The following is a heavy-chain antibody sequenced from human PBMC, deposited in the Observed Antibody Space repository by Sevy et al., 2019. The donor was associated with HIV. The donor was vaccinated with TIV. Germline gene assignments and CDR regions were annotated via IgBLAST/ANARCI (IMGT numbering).Heavy chain of an antibody. D-gene: IGHD3-3*01. CDR3: ANDPVFGLLIHKGQDSFHI. V-gene: IGHV3-30*18. J-gene: IGHJ3*02. CDR2: ISYDASNK. Sequence: GGSLRLSCEASGFTFSNYGMHWVRQAPCKGLEWVALISYDASNKYYGDSINGRFTISRDNSKNTLYLQMNSLRGEDTAVYYCANDPVFGLLIHKGQDSFHIWGQGTMVTVSS. CDR1: GFTFSNYG.